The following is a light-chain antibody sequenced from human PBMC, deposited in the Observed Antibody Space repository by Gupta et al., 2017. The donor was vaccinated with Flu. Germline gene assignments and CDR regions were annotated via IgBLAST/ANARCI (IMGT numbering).Light chain of an antibody. Sequence: DIQMPQSPSTLSASVGDRVTISCRASQSISSWLAWYQQKPGKAPKLLMYKASSLESGVPSRFSGSGSRTEFTLTISSLQPDDFATYYCQQYNSYSSTWTFGQGTKVEIK. CDR3: QQYNSYSSTWT. J-gene: IGKJ1*01. CDR2: KAS. CDR1: QSISSW. V-gene: IGKV1-5*03.